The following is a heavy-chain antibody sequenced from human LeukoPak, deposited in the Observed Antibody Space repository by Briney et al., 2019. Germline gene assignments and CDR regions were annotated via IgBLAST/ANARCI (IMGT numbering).Heavy chain of an antibody. V-gene: IGHV3-23*01. CDR1: GFTFSSYA. CDR2: ISGSGGST. J-gene: IGHJ4*02. CDR3: ARRDGYNYYFAY. D-gene: IGHD5-24*01. Sequence: GGSLRLSCAASGFTFSSYAMSWVRQAPGKGLEWVSAISGSGGSTYYADSVKGRLTISRNNSKNTLYLQMNSLRAEDTAVYYCARRDGYNYYFAYWGQGTLVTVSS.